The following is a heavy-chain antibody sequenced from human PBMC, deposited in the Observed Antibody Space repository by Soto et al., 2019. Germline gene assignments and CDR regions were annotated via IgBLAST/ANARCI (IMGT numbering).Heavy chain of an antibody. V-gene: IGHV3-9*01. CDR1: GFTFDDYA. CDR2: ISWNSGSV. CDR3: AKVAVAAIVANWFDP. Sequence: EVQLVESGGGLVQPGRSLRLSCAASGFTFDDYAMHWVRQAPGKGLEWVSGISWNSGSVGYADSVKGRFTISRDNAKNSLYLQMNSLRAEDTALYYCAKVAVAAIVANWFDPWGQGTLVTVSS. D-gene: IGHD2-15*01. J-gene: IGHJ5*02.